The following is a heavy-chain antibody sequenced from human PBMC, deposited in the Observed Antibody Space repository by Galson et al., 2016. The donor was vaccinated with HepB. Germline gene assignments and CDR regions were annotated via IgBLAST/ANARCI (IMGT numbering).Heavy chain of an antibody. Sequence: SLRLSCAASGLSFDDYAMHWVRQRPGKGLEWVASLNWNSGNIAYGDSVKGRFTISRGNAKNSLFLQMNKQRGEDKALYYCTKDMHSNYGGNSEVGYYYGMDVWGQGTTVTVSS. V-gene: IGHV3-9*01. CDR3: TKDMHSNYGGNSEVGYYYGMDV. J-gene: IGHJ6*02. CDR1: GLSFDDYA. CDR2: LNWNSGNI. D-gene: IGHD4-23*01.